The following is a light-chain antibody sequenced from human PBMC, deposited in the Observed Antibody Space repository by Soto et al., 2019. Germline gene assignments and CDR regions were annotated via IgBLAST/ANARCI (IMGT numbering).Light chain of an antibody. CDR3: SSSKTSNPRQLV. V-gene: IGLV2-14*01. J-gene: IGLJ1*01. Sequence: QSVLTQPASVSGSPGQAITISCTGTSSDVGGYTYVSWYQQHPGKAPKFIIYDVSNRPSGVSNRFSGSKSGSTASLTISGLQAEDEADYYSSSSKTSNPRQLVSGPSTKLPVL. CDR1: SSDVGGYTY. CDR2: DVS.